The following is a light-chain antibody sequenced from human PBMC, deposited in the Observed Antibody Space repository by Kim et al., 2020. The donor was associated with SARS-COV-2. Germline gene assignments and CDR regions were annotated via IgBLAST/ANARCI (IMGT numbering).Light chain of an antibody. CDR1: QALLTR. J-gene: IGKJ2*01. V-gene: IGKV1-33*01. CDR3: QQSDEIPTHP. CDR2: DAS. Sequence: GDRVTINCQPTQALLTRSNWYQQKPGKPPKHHISDASVLEAGVPSRFSRRGSGTHSTLTITSVQPDGFATSYCQQSDEIPTHPSGQG.